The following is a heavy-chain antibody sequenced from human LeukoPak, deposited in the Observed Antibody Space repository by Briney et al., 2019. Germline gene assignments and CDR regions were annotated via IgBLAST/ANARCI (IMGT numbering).Heavy chain of an antibody. CDR3: ARHIHYGSGSYYYYYYMDV. CDR1: GGSFSGYY. CDR2: INHSGST. J-gene: IGHJ6*03. Sequence: SETLSLTCAVYGGSFSGYYWSWIRQPPGKGPEWIGEINHSGSTNYNPSLKSRVTISVDTSKNQFSLKLSSVTAADTAVYYCARHIHYGSGSYYYYYYMDVWGKGTTVTISS. V-gene: IGHV4-34*01. D-gene: IGHD3-10*01.